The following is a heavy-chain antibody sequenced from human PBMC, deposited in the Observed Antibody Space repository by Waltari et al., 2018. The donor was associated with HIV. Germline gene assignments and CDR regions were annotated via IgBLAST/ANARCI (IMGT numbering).Heavy chain of an antibody. CDR1: GFTFRNYG. CDR3: VKGQPWSTYGLFDH. CDR2: IAFDGSNS. Sequence: QVQLVESGGGVVQPGRSLRLSCAVFGFTFRNYGMHWFRQARGKVMDWVSRIAFDGSNSYDVGSVKVRFTISRDNSKKTLYLEMNSVRPEDMAMYYCVKGQPWSTYGLFDHWGQGTLVTVSS. J-gene: IGHJ4*02. D-gene: IGHD3-3*01. V-gene: IGHV3-30*18.